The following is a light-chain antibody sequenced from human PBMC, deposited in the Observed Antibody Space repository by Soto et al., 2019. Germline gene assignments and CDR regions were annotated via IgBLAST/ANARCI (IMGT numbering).Light chain of an antibody. CDR2: DVS. Sequence: QSALTQPASVSGSPGQSITISCTGTSSDVGAYNSVAWYQHNPGKAPKLMIYDVSNRPSGVSSRFSGSKSANTASLSISGHQADGGDGYYCRFYTSSRPLVFGAGPKVPAL. CDR3: RFYTSSRPLV. J-gene: IGLJ1*01. CDR1: SSDVGAYNS. V-gene: IGLV2-14*01.